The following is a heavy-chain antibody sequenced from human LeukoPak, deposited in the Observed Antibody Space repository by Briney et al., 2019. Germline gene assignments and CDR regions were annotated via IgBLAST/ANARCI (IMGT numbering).Heavy chain of an antibody. V-gene: IGHV3-48*04. D-gene: IGHD6-13*01. CDR2: ISSSSSTI. Sequence: PGGSLRLSCAASGFTFSSYSMNWVRQAPGKGLEWVSYISSSSSTIYYADSVKGRFTISRDNAKNSLYLQMSSLRAEDTAVYYCARDRGSWYDVGFAYWGQGTLVTVSS. CDR1: GFTFSSYS. J-gene: IGHJ4*02. CDR3: ARDRGSWYDVGFAY.